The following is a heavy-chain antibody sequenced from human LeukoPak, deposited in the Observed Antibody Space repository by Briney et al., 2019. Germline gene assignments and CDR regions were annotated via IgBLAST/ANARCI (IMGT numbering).Heavy chain of an antibody. CDR3: ASISDYDSSGPDY. V-gene: IGHV4-39*07. J-gene: IGHJ4*02. Sequence: PSETLSLTCTVSGGSISSSSYYWGWVRQPPGKGLEWIGSIYYSGSTYYNPSLKSRVTISVDTSKNQFSLKLSSVTAADTAVYYCASISDYDSSGPDYWGQGTLVTVSS. D-gene: IGHD3-22*01. CDR2: IYYSGST. CDR1: GGSISSSSYY.